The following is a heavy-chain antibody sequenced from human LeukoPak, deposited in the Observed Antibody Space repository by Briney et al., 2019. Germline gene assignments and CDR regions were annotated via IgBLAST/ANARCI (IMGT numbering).Heavy chain of an antibody. CDR1: GFTFSSYE. CDR3: ARRGGSGRAFDY. CDR2: ISSSGSTI. Sequence: GGSLRLSCAASGFTFSSYEMNWVRQAPGKGLEWVSYISSSGSTIYYADSVKGRFTISRDNAKNSLYLQMNSLRAEDTAVYYCARRGGSGRAFDYWGQGTLVTVSS. V-gene: IGHV3-48*03. D-gene: IGHD1-26*01. J-gene: IGHJ4*02.